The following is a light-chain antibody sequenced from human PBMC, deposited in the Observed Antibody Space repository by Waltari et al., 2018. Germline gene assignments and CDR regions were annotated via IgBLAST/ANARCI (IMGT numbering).Light chain of an antibody. CDR1: NIGSNS. CDR3: QVWDSSSDHAV. J-gene: IGLJ7*01. Sequence: SYVLTQPPSVSVAPGKTARITCGGNNIGSNSVHWYQQKPGQAPVLVIYYDSDWPSGIPERFSGSNSGNTATLTISRVEAGDEADYYCQVWDSSSDHAVFGGGTQLTVL. CDR2: YDS. V-gene: IGLV3-21*04.